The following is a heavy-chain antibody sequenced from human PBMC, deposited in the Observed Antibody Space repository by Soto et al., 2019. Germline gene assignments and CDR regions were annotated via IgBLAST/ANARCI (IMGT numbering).Heavy chain of an antibody. CDR1: ARSISGYY. CDR3: TREGDGRMTTNPYYYYGMDV. Sequence: SQTLSLTGTASARSISGYYGSWIRQPPRKGLEWIRNAYYSGDAKYNPSVKRRVSISVDTSKNQFSLNLSSVTAAATAVYYCTREGDGRMTTNPYYYYGMDVWGPGITVTVSS. V-gene: IGHV4-59*01. CDR2: AYYSGDA. D-gene: IGHD2-21*02. J-gene: IGHJ6*02.